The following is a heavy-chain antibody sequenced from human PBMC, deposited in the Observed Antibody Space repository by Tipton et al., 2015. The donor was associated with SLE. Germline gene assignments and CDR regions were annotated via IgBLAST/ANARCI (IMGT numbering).Heavy chain of an antibody. Sequence: RQAPGKGLEWIGYIYYSGSTYYNPSLKSRVTISVDTSKNQFSLKLSSVTAADTAVYYCARLGVATLGFDPWGQGTLVTVSS. CDR2: IYYSGST. J-gene: IGHJ5*02. V-gene: IGHV4-31*02. D-gene: IGHD5-12*01. CDR3: ARLGVATLGFDP.